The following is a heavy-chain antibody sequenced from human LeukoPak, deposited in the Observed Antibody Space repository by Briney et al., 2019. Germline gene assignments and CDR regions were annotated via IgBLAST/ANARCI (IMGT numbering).Heavy chain of an antibody. CDR2: IRSKANSYAT. CDR1: GFTFSGSA. CDR3: TRGPQWELLQTADAFDI. Sequence: GGSLRLSCAASGFTFSGSAMHWVRQASGKGLEWVGRIRSKANSYATAYAASVKGRFTISRDDSKNTAYLQMNSLKTEDTAVYYCTRGPQWELLQTADAFDIWGQGTMVTVSS. V-gene: IGHV3-73*01. D-gene: IGHD1-26*01. J-gene: IGHJ3*02.